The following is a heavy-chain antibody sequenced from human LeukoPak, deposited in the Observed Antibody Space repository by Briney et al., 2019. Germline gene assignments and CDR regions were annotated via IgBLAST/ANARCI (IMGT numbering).Heavy chain of an antibody. CDR1: GFTFSSYG. V-gene: IGHV3-30*18. CDR2: ISYDGSNK. CDR3: AKVPAASRYYFDY. J-gene: IGHJ4*02. Sequence: GRSLRLSCAASGFTFSSYGMHWVRQAPGKGLEWVAVISYDGSNKYYADSVKGRFTISRDNSKNTLYLQMNSLRAGDTAVYYCAKVPAASRYYFDYWGQGTLVTVSS. D-gene: IGHD2-2*01.